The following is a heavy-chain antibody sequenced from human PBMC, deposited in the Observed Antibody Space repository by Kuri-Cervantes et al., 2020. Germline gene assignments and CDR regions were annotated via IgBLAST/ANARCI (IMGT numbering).Heavy chain of an antibody. V-gene: IGHV3-23*01. CDR2: ISGXGGXT. CDR1: GFTFSSYA. D-gene: IGHD5-18*01. J-gene: IGHJ6*02. CDR3: AKEDSARGWLQQNYYYGMDV. Sequence: GESLKISCAASGFTFSSYAMSWVRQAPGKGLEWXSAISGXGGXTYYADSVKGRFTISRDNSKNTLYRXMNSLRAEDTAVYYCAKEDSARGWLQQNYYYGMDVWGQGTTVTVSS.